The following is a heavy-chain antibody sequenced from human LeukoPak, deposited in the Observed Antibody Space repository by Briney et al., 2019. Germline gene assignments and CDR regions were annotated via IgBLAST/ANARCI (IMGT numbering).Heavy chain of an antibody. CDR1: GDSISSVNW. V-gene: IGHV4-4*02. CDR2: IFHSGTT. CDR3: ARQMAGED. D-gene: IGHD6-19*01. J-gene: IGHJ4*02. Sequence: SETLSLTCAVSGDSISSVNWWNWARQPPGKGLEWIGEIFHSGTTHYNPSLKSRVTISVDKSENQFSLKLLSVTAADTAIYYCARQMAGEDWGQGTLVTVSS.